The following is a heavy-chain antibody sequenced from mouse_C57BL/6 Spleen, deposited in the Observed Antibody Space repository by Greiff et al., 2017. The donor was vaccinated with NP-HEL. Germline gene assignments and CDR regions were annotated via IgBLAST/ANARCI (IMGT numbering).Heavy chain of an antibody. D-gene: IGHD2-4*01. V-gene: IGHV1-64*01. CDR2: IHPNSGST. CDR1: GYTFTSYW. CDR3: ARNPYDYDVRFAY. J-gene: IGHJ3*01. Sequence: QVQLKQPGAELVKPGASVKLSCKASGYTFTSYWMHWVKQRPGQGLEWIGMIHPNSGSTNYNEKFKSKATLTVDKSSSTAYMQLSSLTSEDSAVYYCARNPYDYDVRFAYWGQGTLVTVSA.